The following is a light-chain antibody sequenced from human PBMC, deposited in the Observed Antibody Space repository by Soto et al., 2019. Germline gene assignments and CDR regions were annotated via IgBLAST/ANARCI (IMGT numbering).Light chain of an antibody. CDR1: DSNIGSTA. J-gene: IGLJ3*02. CDR3: AVWDDDLHVWL. V-gene: IGLV1-44*01. CDR2: SSN. Sequence: QSVLTQPPSVSATPGQGVTLSCSGGDSNIGSTAVNWYQQLPGTAPKLLIYSSNQRPSGVPDRISGSKSGTSASLTISGLQSEDEADYYCAVWDDDLHVWLFGGGTKVTVL.